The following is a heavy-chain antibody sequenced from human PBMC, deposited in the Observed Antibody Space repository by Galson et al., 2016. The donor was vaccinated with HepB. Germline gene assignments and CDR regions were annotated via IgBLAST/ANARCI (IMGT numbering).Heavy chain of an antibody. D-gene: IGHD3-9*01. CDR1: GDSINKTTFY. V-gene: IGHV4-39*01. Sequence: SETLSLTCSISGDSINKTTFYWGWIRQPPGKGLEWIGTVYYSGTTYYSPSLRSRLLMSVDTSRNQFSLKLSSVTAADTATYYCARHHDWVQLWLPLTNFSDCWGPGALVSVA. CDR2: VYYSGTT. J-gene: IGHJ4*02. CDR3: ARHHDWVQLWLPLTNFSDC.